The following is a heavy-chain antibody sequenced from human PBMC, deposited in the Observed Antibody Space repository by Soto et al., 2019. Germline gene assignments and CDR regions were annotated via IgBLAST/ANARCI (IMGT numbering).Heavy chain of an antibody. J-gene: IGHJ4*02. CDR3: ARSTIEPRLFMYPFDS. Sequence: PGVSLSLSCAASGFVFSSYGMHWVRQAPGKGLEWVAVIWYDGSNKDYADSVKGRFTISRDNSKNTLYLQMNSLRAEDTAIYYRARSTIEPRLFMYPFDSWGQGTLVTVSS. D-gene: IGHD6-6*01. V-gene: IGHV3-33*01. CDR1: GFVFSSYG. CDR2: IWYDGSNK.